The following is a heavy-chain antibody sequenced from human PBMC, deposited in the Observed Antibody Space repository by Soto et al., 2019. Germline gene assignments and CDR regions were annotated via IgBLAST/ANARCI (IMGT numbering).Heavy chain of an antibody. CDR2: ISAYNGNT. CDR3: ARDVRFLEWLFDRTGAFDI. CDR1: GYTFTSYG. D-gene: IGHD3-3*01. V-gene: IGHV1-18*04. Sequence: ASVKVSCKASGYTFTSYGISWVRQAPGQGLEWMGWISAYNGNTNYAQKLQGRVTMTTDTSTSTAYMELRSLRSDDTVVYYCARDVRFLEWLFDRTGAFDIWGQGTMVTVSS. J-gene: IGHJ3*02.